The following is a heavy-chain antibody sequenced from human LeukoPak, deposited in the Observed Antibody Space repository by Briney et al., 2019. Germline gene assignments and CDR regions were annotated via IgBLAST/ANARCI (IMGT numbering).Heavy chain of an antibody. D-gene: IGHD6-25*01. V-gene: IGHV1-8*03. J-gene: IGHJ3*02. Sequence: ASVKVSCKASGYTLTSYDINWVRQATGQGLEWMGWMNPNSGNTGYAQKFQGRVTITRNTSISTAYMELSSLRSEDTAVYYCARGETAADWFDIWGQGTMVTVSS. CDR1: GYTLTSYD. CDR2: MNPNSGNT. CDR3: ARGETAADWFDI.